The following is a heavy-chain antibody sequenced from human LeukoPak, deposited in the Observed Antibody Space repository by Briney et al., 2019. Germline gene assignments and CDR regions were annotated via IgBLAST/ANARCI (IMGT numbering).Heavy chain of an antibody. J-gene: IGHJ4*02. Sequence: GGSLRLSCAASGFTFSSYGMHWVRQAPGKGLEWVAVIWYDGSNKYYADSVKGRFTISRDNSMNTLYLQMNSLRAEDTAVYYCARDQGIAVAGIYYWGQGTLVTVSS. CDR1: GFTFSSYG. CDR3: ARDQGIAVAGIYY. CDR2: IWYDGSNK. D-gene: IGHD6-19*01. V-gene: IGHV3-33*01.